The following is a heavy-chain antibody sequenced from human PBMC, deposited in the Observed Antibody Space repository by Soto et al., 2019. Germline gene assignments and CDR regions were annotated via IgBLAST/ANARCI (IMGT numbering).Heavy chain of an antibody. CDR1: GXXXXXYR. Sequence: QVQLVQSGAEVXKXXXXXXXXXKAXGXXXXXYRXXXVRXAXXXGLEWVGGIVPIYRTADYAQKFQGRVTITADESARTSYMELRSLKSQGTAVYYCVRDSGAKLSSSWGQGTLVTVSS. D-gene: IGHD6-13*01. CDR2: IVPIYRTA. CDR3: VRDSGAKLSSS. J-gene: IGHJ4*02. V-gene: IGHV1-69*01.